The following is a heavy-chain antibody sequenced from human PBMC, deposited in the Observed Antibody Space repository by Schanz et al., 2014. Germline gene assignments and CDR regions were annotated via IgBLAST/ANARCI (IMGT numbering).Heavy chain of an antibody. CDR3: AKDMHKDYGGKPQAFDI. V-gene: IGHV3-74*01. CDR1: GFTFSDSW. D-gene: IGHD4-17*01. J-gene: IGHJ3*02. Sequence: EVQLVESGGGFVQPGGSLRLSCAASGFTFSDSWMHWVRQAPGKGLVWVSRTSNDGSFTTFADSVKGRFTISRDNSKNTLYLQVNSLRDEDTALYYCAKDMHKDYGGKPQAFDIWGQGTMVTVSS. CDR2: TSNDGSFT.